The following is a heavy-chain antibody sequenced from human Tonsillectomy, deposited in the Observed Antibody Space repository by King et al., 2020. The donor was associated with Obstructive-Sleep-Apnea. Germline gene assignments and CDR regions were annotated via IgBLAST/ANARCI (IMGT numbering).Heavy chain of an antibody. D-gene: IGHD6-19*01. V-gene: IGHV3-23*04. CDR1: GFTFSGYA. Sequence: VQLVESGGGLVQPGGSLRLSCAASGFTFSGYAMSWVRQAPGKGLEWVSGISGVGGSTYYAESVKGRFTISRANSKNTLYVEMNNLRVEDTAVYYCARRDSGWAGGVYYYDGMDVWGQGPTVTVSS. CDR3: ARRDSGWAGGVYYYDGMDV. CDR2: ISGVGGST. J-gene: IGHJ6*02.